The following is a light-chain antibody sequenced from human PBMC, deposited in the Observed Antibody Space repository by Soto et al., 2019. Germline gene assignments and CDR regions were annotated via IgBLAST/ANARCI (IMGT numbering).Light chain of an antibody. Sequence: DIQMTQSPSSVSASVGDRVTITCRASQGISSWVAWYQQKPGKAPKLLIYAASSLQSGVPSRFSGSGSGTDFTLTISSLQTEDFATYYCQQANSFPLTCGGGTKVEIK. CDR3: QQANSFPLT. J-gene: IGKJ4*01. CDR1: QGISSW. CDR2: AAS. V-gene: IGKV1-12*01.